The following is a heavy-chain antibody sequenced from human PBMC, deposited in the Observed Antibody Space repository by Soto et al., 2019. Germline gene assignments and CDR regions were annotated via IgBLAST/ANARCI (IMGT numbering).Heavy chain of an antibody. CDR2: IYYSGST. CDR3: ANDYGDYKSYYAMDV. V-gene: IGHV4-39*01. D-gene: IGHD4-17*01. J-gene: IGHJ6*02. Sequence: PSGTLALTCTVTGASVTSSTYYGGWVRQPPGKGLEWIGSIYYSGSTYSNPSPRSRVTITVDTAKNQVSLKLPSVPAADTAVYYCANDYGDYKSYYAMDVWGQGTTVTV. CDR1: GASVTSSTYY.